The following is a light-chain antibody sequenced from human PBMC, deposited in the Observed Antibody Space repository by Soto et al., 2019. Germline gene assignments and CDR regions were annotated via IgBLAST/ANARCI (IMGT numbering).Light chain of an antibody. V-gene: IGKV3D-20*02. CDR3: QQRSDWPLT. J-gene: IGKJ4*01. CDR2: GAS. Sequence: EIVLTQSPGTLSLSPGEGATLSCRASQSVSSSYLAWYQQKPGQAPRLLIYGASRRATGIPDRFSGSGSGTDFTLTISSLEPEDFAVYYCQQRSDWPLTFGGGTKVEIK. CDR1: QSVSSSY.